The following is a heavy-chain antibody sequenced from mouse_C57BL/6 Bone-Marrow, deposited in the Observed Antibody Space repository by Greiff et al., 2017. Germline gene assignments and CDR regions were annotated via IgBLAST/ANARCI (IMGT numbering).Heavy chain of an antibody. CDR2: INPYNGGT. CDR1: GYTFTDYY. Sequence: VQLQQSGPVLVKPGASVKMSCKASGYTFTDYYMNWVKQSPGKSLEWIGFINPYNGGTSYNQKFKGKATLTVDKSSSTAYMQLNSLTSEDSAVYYCAREADCPNAMDYWGQGTSVTVSS. J-gene: IGHJ4*01. CDR3: AREADCPNAMDY. V-gene: IGHV1-19*01.